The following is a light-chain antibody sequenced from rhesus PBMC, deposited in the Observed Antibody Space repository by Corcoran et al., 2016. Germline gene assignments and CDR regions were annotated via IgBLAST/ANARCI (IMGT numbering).Light chain of an antibody. J-gene: IGKJ1*01. V-gene: IGKV1-22*01. Sequence: DIQMTQSPSSLSASVGETVTITCRASQSISSWLDWYQQKPGKAPKLLFYKASSLQSGVPSRFSGSGSVTYFTLAISSLQPEDFATYYCLQYSSSPRTFGQGTKVEIK. CDR3: LQYSSSPRT. CDR1: QSISSW. CDR2: KAS.